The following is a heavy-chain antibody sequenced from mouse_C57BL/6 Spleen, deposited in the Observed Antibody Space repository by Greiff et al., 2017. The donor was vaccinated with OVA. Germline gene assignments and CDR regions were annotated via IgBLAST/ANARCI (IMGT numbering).Heavy chain of an antibody. V-gene: IGHV14-4*01. Sequence: VQLQQSGAELVRPGASVKLSCTASGFNIKDDYMHWVKQRPEQGLEWIGWIDPENGDTEYASKFQGKATITADTSSNTAYLQLSSLTSEDTAVYYCTTSYGSFAYWGQGTLVTVSA. CDR2: IDPENGDT. J-gene: IGHJ3*01. CDR1: GFNIKDDY. CDR3: TTSYGSFAY. D-gene: IGHD1-1*01.